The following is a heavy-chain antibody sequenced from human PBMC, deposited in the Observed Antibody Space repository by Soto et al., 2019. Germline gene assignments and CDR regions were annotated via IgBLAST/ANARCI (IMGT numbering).Heavy chain of an antibody. CDR3: AADRGYSYGYFDF. CDR2: IYYSGST. Sequence: PSETLALTCTVSGGSISSYYWSWIRQPPGKGLEWIGYIYYSGSTYYNPSLKSRVTISVDTSKNQFSLKLSSVTAADTGIFYCAADRGYSYGYFDFWGQGALVTGSS. CDR1: GGSISSYY. D-gene: IGHD5-18*01. V-gene: IGHV4-59*06. J-gene: IGHJ4*02.